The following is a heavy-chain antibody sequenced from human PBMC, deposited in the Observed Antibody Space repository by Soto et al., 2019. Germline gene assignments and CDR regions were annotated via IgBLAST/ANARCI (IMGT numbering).Heavy chain of an antibody. CDR2: VNPGGGIG. CDR3: ARDSSATATSYSLDF. V-gene: IGHV1-46*01. J-gene: IGHJ4*02. Sequence: QVQLVQSGADVKNPGASVKISCTASGYKFINHYIHWVRQAPGPGLEWMGLVNPGGGIGDVAQKFHDIVTMTRDPSTNTVYMELSSLTFDDTALYYCARDSSATATSYSLDFWGQGALVTVSS. D-gene: IGHD5-12*01. CDR1: GYKFINHY.